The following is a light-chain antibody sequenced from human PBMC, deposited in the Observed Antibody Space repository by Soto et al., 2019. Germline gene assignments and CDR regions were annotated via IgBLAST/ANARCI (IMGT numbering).Light chain of an antibody. Sequence: EIVMTQSPATLSVSPGDRGTLSCRASQSVSSSLAWYQQKPGKAPRLLIYGASTRANGIPSRFSGSGSGTECTLTISSLQSEDFAVYYCQQDNNYPWTFGQGTKVEIK. J-gene: IGKJ1*01. V-gene: IGKV3-15*01. CDR3: QQDNNYPWT. CDR1: QSVSSS. CDR2: GAS.